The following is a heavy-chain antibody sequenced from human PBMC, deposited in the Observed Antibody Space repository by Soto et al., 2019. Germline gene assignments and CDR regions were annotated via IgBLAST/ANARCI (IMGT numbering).Heavy chain of an antibody. V-gene: IGHV3-30-3*01. CDR1: GFTFSSYA. D-gene: IGHD2-21*02. J-gene: IGHJ4*02. CDR2: ISYDGSNK. CDR3: ARETVVTARTPVWDY. Sequence: QVQLVESGGGAVQPGRSLRLSCAASGFTFSSYAMHWVRQAPGKGLEWVAVISYDGSNKYYADSVKGRFTISRDNSKNTLYLQMNSLRAEDTAVYYCARETVVTARTPVWDYWGQGTLVTVSS.